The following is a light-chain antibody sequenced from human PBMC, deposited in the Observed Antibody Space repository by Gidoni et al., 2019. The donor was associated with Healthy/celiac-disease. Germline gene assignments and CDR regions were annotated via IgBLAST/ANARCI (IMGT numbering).Light chain of an antibody. J-gene: IGLJ2*01. CDR2: SDS. Sequence: SYVLTQPPSVSVAPGKTAIITCGGNNIGGTSVHWYQQKPGQAPVLVLYSDSARPSGIPERFSGSNSGNTATLPISWVEAGDEADYYCQVWDTTSDHVVFGGGTTLTVL. CDR1: NIGGTS. CDR3: QVWDTTSDHVV. V-gene: IGLV3-21*04.